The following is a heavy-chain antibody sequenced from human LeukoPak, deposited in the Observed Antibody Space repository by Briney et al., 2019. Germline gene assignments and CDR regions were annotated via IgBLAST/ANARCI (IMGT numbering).Heavy chain of an antibody. CDR3: ARHGGGGESYPRVFDY. D-gene: IGHD1-26*01. V-gene: IGHV4-59*08. Sequence: SETLSLTCTASGGSISPYYWSWIRQPPGKGLEWIGFIYHSGSTNYNPSLNSRVSISVDTSKNQFSLKLNSMTAADTAVYYCARHGGGGESYPRVFDYWGRGNLVTVSS. J-gene: IGHJ4*02. CDR1: GGSISPYY. CDR2: IYHSGST.